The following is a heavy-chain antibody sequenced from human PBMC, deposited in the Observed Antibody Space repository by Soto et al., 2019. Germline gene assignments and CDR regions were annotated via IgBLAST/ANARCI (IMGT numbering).Heavy chain of an antibody. CDR1: GFTFNNYA. J-gene: IGHJ4*02. CDR2: INNGGDNI. Sequence: LRLSCAASGFTFNNYAMSWVRQAPGKGLEWVSSINNGGDNIYYADSVKGRFTISRDNSKSTLYLQMNSLRAEDTAVYYCAKTFLARYCSSSICYDPADYFDYWGQGTLVTVSS. CDR3: AKTFLARYCSSSICYDPADYFDY. D-gene: IGHD2-2*01. V-gene: IGHV3-23*01.